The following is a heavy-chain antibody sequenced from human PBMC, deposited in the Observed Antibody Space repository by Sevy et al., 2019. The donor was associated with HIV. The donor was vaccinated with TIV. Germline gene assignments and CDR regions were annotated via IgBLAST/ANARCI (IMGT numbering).Heavy chain of an antibody. D-gene: IGHD1-1*01. V-gene: IGHV5-51*01. J-gene: IGHJ3*01. CDR1: AYRIFNNW. Sequence: GESLKISCQGSAYRIFNNWVAWVRQMPGKGLEWMGMIYPGNSDTRYSPPFQGQVTISAEKSSGIAYLQWSSLRASDTAIYYGATGAHLPFDGFHVWGLGTKVTVSS. CDR3: ATGAHLPFDGFHV. CDR2: IYPGNSDT.